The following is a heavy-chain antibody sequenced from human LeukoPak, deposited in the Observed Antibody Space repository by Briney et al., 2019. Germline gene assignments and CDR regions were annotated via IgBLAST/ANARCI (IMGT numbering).Heavy chain of an antibody. D-gene: IGHD6-19*01. CDR3: ATDRVYRSSGRSWGFFDY. CDR1: QYSLSDLS. CDR2: FDSENNKM. Sequence: AASVKVSCKISQYSLSDLSIHWVRAAPGEGLEWMGRFDSENNKMVYSQKFQGRVTMTEDTSADTAYMEPTSLRSDDTAVYFCATDRVYRSSGRSWGFFDYWGQGTLVIVSS. V-gene: IGHV1-24*01. J-gene: IGHJ4*02.